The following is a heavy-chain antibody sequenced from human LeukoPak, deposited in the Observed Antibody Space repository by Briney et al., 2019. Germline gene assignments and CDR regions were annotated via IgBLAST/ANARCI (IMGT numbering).Heavy chain of an antibody. J-gene: IGHJ4*02. CDR1: GFTFSSYE. CDR3: AKDTARPWGGVYGSGSPIFPS. CDR2: ISGSGGST. Sequence: GGSLRLSCAASGFTFSSYEMNWVRQAPGKGLEWVSAISGSGGSTYYADSVKGRFTISRDNSKNTLYLQMNSLRAQDTAVYYCAKDTARPWGGVYGSGSPIFPSWGQGTLVTVSS. D-gene: IGHD3-10*01. V-gene: IGHV3-23*01.